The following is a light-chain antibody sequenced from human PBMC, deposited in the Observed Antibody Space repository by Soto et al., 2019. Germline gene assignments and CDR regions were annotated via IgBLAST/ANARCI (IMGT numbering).Light chain of an antibody. Sequence: QSVLTQPPSVSGAPGQRVTISCPGSSSKIGAGYDVHWYQQLPGRAPKLLIYGNTNRPSGVPDRFSGSKSGTSASLAITGLQAEDEADYYCLSFDSSLSVVFGGGTKLTVL. V-gene: IGLV1-40*01. CDR1: SSKIGAGYD. CDR3: LSFDSSLSVV. J-gene: IGLJ2*01. CDR2: GNT.